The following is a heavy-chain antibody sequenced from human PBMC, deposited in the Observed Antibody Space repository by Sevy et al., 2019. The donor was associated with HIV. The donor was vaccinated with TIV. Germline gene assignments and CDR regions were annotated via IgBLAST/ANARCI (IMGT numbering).Heavy chain of an antibody. V-gene: IGHV3-23*01. Sequence: GGSLRLSCAASGFSFNTYAMTWVRQAPGKGLEWVSVISNSGDRTYYADSVKGRFTISRDNSKNTLYLQMISLRAEDTAVYYCAKRGIAAAGSYYYGMDVWGQGTTVTVSS. CDR2: ISNSGDRT. D-gene: IGHD6-13*01. J-gene: IGHJ6*02. CDR1: GFSFNTYA. CDR3: AKRGIAAAGSYYYGMDV.